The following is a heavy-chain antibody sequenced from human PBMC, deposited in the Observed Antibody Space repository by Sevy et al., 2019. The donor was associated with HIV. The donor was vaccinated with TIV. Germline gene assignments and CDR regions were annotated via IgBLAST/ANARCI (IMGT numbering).Heavy chain of an antibody. Sequence: GESLKISCKDSGNSFTSYWIGWVRQMPGKGLEWMGIIYPGDFDTRDSPSFLGQVTISVDKSISTAYLQWSSRKASDTAMYYCASHRPAGASDGFIIWGQGTMVADSS. CDR3: ASHRPAGASDGFII. V-gene: IGHV5-51*01. CDR1: GNSFTSYW. D-gene: IGHD1-26*01. CDR2: IYPGDFDT. J-gene: IGHJ3*02.